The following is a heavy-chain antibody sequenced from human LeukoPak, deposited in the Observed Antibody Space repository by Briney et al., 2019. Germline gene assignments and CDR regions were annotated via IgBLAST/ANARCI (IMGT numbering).Heavy chain of an antibody. CDR1: GGSISSYY. Sequence: ADTLSLTCTVSGGSISSYYWSWIRQPPGKGLEWIGYLYYSGSTNYNPSLKSRVTISVDTSKNQFSLKLSSVTAADTAVYYCARDRDGDYLFDYWGQGTLVTVSS. CDR2: LYYSGST. V-gene: IGHV4-59*01. D-gene: IGHD4-17*01. CDR3: ARDRDGDYLFDY. J-gene: IGHJ4*02.